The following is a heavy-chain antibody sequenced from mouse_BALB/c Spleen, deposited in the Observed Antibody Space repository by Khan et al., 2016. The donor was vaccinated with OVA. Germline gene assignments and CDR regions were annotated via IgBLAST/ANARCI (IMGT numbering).Heavy chain of an antibody. CDR3: ARGGRYGLYAMDY. CDR2: ISNLAYSI. J-gene: IGHJ4*01. V-gene: IGHV5-15*02. Sequence: EVQLQESGGGLVQPGGSRKLSCAASGFTFSDYGMAWVRQTPGKGPEWVAFISNLAYSIYYADTVTGRFTISREHAKITLYLEMSSLRSEDTAMYYCARGGRYGLYAMDYWGQGTSVTVSS. D-gene: IGHD2-14*01. CDR1: GFTFSDYG.